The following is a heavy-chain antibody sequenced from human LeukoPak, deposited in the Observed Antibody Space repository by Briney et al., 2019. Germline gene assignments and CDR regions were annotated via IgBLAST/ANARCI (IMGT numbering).Heavy chain of an antibody. D-gene: IGHD5-18*01. J-gene: IGHJ4*02. Sequence: GGSLRLSCTSSGFTFGDYALNWFRQAPGEGLEWVAFIRSKTYGGTTEYAASVKGRFTISRDDSKSIAYLQMNSLKTEDTAVYYCTRGFSYGYYWGQGTLVTVSS. CDR3: TRGFSYGYY. CDR1: GFTFGDYA. CDR2: IRSKTYGGTT. V-gene: IGHV3-49*03.